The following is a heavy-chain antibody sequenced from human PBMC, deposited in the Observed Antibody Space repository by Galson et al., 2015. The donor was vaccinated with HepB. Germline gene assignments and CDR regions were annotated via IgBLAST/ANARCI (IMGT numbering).Heavy chain of an antibody. Sequence: SVKVSCKASGGTFSSYAISWVRQAPGQGLEWMGGIIPIFGTANYAQKFQGRVTITADESTSTAYMELSSLRSEDTAVYYCARDREPQDDYYYYMDVWGKGTTVTVSS. CDR2: IIPIFGTA. CDR1: GGTFSSYA. V-gene: IGHV1-69*13. CDR3: ARDREPQDDYYYYMDV. J-gene: IGHJ6*03.